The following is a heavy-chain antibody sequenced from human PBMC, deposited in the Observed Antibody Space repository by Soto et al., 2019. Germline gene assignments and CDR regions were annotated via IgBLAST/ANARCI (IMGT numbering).Heavy chain of an antibody. CDR2: IIPLFGLT. J-gene: IGHJ5*02. V-gene: IGHV1-69*01. CDR3: ARDRPRLAMTDFIPSGQLDP. D-gene: IGHD2-21*01. Sequence: QVQLVQSGAEVKKPGSSVKVSCKASGGSFSSFTISWVRQAPGQGLEWMGGIIPLFGLTNYAQKFQGRVTITADESTSTAYMELNNLRSEDTAVYYCARDRPRLAMTDFIPSGQLDPWGQGTLVTVSS. CDR1: GGSFSSFT.